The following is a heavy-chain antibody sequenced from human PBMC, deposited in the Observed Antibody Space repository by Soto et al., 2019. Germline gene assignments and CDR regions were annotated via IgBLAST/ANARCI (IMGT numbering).Heavy chain of an antibody. J-gene: IGHJ4*02. CDR2: IIPIFGTA. Sequence: EASVKVSCKASGGTFSSYAISWVQQAPGQGLEWMGGIIPIFGTANYAQKFQGRVTITADKSTSTAYMELSSLRSEDTAVYYCATHPRYSSSPRGLWGQGTLVIV. CDR1: GGTFSSYA. CDR3: ATHPRYSSSPRGL. D-gene: IGHD6-6*01. V-gene: IGHV1-69*06.